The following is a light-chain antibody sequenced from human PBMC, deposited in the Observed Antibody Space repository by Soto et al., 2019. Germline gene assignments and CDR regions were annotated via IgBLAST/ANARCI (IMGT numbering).Light chain of an antibody. J-gene: IGLJ1*01. CDR2: KVS. V-gene: IGLV2-14*01. Sequence: QSALAQPASVSLSPGQSFTISGTGTSSDVGGYNYVSWYQQYPGRVPKLLIYKVSNRPSGVSNRFSGSKSGNTASLTISGLQAEDEADYFCTSPTPGSLYVFGSGTKVTVL. CDR3: TSPTPGSLYV. CDR1: SSDVGGYNY.